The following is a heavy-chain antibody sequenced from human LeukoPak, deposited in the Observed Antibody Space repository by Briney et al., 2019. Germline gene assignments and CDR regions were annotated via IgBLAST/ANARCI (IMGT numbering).Heavy chain of an antibody. V-gene: IGHV3-21*04. J-gene: IGHJ4*02. D-gene: IGHD4-17*01. Sequence: GGSLRLSCAASGFTFSSYSMNWVRQAPGKGLEWVSSISSSSSYIYYADSVKGRFTISRDNSKNTLYLQMNSLRAEDTAVYYCAKALSNYGFSSDYWGQGTLVTVSS. CDR2: ISSSSSYI. CDR3: AKALSNYGFSSDY. CDR1: GFTFSSYS.